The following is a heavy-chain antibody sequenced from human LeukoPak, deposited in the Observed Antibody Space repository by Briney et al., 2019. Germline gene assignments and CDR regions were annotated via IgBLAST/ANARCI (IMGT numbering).Heavy chain of an antibody. CDR3: ARAAERGYTFGYNY. V-gene: IGHV5-51*01. CDR2: IYPGDSDT. J-gene: IGHJ4*02. Sequence: GESPKISCKGSGYSFTSYWIGWVRQMPGKGLEWMGIIYPGDSDTRYSPSFQGQVTISVDKSINTAYVQWSSLKASDTAMYYCARAAERGYTFGYNYWGQGTLVTVSS. CDR1: GYSFTSYW. D-gene: IGHD5-18*01.